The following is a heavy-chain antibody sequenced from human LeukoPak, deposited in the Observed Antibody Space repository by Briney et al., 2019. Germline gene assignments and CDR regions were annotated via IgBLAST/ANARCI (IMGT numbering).Heavy chain of an antibody. CDR2: INHSGST. J-gene: IGHJ4*02. CDR3: ARDPGSSSWYGYFDY. V-gene: IGHV4-34*01. Sequence: SETLSLTCAVYGGSFSGYYWSWIRQPPGKGLEWIGEINHSGSTNYNPSLKSRVTISVDTSKNQFSLKLSSVTAADTAVYYCARDPGSSSWYGYFDYWGQGTLVTVSS. CDR1: GGSFSGYY. D-gene: IGHD6-13*01.